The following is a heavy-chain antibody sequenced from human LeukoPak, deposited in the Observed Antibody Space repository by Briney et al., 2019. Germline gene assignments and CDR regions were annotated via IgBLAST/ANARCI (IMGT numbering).Heavy chain of an antibody. CDR2: IKQDGSEK. CDR3: ARGRGLYYYDSSGYYGGY. Sequence: PGGSLRLSCAASGFTFSSYWMSWVRQAPGKGLEWVANIKQDGSEKYYVDSVKGRFTISRDNAKNSLYLQMNSLRAEDTAVYYCARGRGLYYYDSSGYYGGYWGQGTLVTVSS. D-gene: IGHD3-22*01. V-gene: IGHV3-7*01. CDR1: GFTFSSYW. J-gene: IGHJ4*02.